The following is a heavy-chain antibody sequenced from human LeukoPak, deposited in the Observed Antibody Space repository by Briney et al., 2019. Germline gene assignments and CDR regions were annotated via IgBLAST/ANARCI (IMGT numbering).Heavy chain of an antibody. Sequence: PVGSLRLSCAASGFTFSSYAMSWVRQAPGKGLEWVSAISGSGGSTYYADSVKGRFTISRDNSKNTLYLQMNSLRAEDTAVYYCAKAMWYDSSGYYYGNWGQGTLVTVSS. CDR2: ISGSGGST. J-gene: IGHJ4*02. CDR1: GFTFSSYA. V-gene: IGHV3-23*01. CDR3: AKAMWYDSSGYYYGN. D-gene: IGHD3-22*01.